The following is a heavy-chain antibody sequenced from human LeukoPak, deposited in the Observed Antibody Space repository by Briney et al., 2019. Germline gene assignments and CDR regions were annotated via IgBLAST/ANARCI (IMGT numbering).Heavy chain of an antibody. J-gene: IGHJ4*02. CDR2: ISSSGSFI. CDR1: GFTFSRYN. CDR3: AIESSWELPDY. Sequence: PGGSLRLSCAPSGFTFSRYNFIWVRQAPGKGLEWVSSISSSGSFIYYANSVKGRFTISRDNAKNSLYLQMNSLRAEDTAVYYCAIESSWELPDYWGQGTLVTVSS. D-gene: IGHD1-26*01. V-gene: IGHV3-21*01.